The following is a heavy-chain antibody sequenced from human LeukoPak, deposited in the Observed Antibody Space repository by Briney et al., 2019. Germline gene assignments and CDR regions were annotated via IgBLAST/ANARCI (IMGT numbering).Heavy chain of an antibody. D-gene: IGHD3-9*01. CDR2: ISAYNGNT. V-gene: IGHV1-18*01. CDR3: ARSADILTGYYMSLWFDP. J-gene: IGHJ5*02. CDR1: GYTFTSYG. Sequence: ASVKVSCKASGYTFTSYGISWVRQAPGQGLEWMGWISAYNGNTNYAQKLQGRVTMTTDTSTSTAYMELRSLRSDDTAVYYCARSADILTGYYMSLWFDPWGQGTLVTVSS.